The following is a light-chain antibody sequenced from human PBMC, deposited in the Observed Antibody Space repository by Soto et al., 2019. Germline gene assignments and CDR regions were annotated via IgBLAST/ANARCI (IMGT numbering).Light chain of an antibody. J-gene: IGKJ4*01. CDR2: DVS. CDR3: QQYNNWPLT. V-gene: IGKV3D-15*01. Sequence: EIVLTQSPGTLSLSPGERATLSCRASQTVSSSSLAWYQQKPGQAPRLLIYDVSTRATGIPTRFSGSGSGTEFTLTISSLQSEDFAAYYCQQYNNWPLTFGGGTKVDIK. CDR1: QTVSSS.